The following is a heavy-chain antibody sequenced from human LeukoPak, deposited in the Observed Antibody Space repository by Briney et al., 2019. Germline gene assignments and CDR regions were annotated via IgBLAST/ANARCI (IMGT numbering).Heavy chain of an antibody. CDR3: ARRLTQYDCFDP. Sequence: SQTLSLTCAISGDSVSSNSVTWNWIRQSPSRGLEWRGRTYYRFTWYNDYAVSVRGRITVNPDTSKNQFSLHLNSVTPEDTAVYYCARRLTQYDCFDPWGQGILVTVSS. V-gene: IGHV6-1*01. CDR1: GDSVSSNSVT. D-gene: IGHD2-2*01. CDR2: TYYRFTWYN. J-gene: IGHJ5*02.